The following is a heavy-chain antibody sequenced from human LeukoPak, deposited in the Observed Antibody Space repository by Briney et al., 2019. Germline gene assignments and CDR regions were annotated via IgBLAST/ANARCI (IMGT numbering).Heavy chain of an antibody. J-gene: IGHJ3*02. CDR3: ATSSVWGGAFNI. V-gene: IGHV3-74*01. Sequence: GGSLRLSCAASGFTFSSYWMYWVRQAPGKGLMWVSRCDSDGSGTTYVDSVKGRFTVSRDNAKNTLYLQMSSLRAEDTAVYYCATSSVWGGAFNIWGQGTMVTASS. CDR1: GFTFSSYW. CDR2: CDSDGSGT. D-gene: IGHD3-16*01.